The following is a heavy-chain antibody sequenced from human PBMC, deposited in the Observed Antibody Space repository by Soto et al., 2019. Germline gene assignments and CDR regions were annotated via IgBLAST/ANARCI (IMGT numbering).Heavy chain of an antibody. V-gene: IGHV4-39*01. D-gene: IGHD6-13*01. Sequence: QLQLQESGPGLVKPSETLSLTCTVSGGSISSSSYWGWIRQPPGKGLEWIGSIYSIGRTYYNPSLKSRVTISLDTSKNQFSRKLSSVTAADTAVYYCRRSSRYSTDVWGQGTTVTVSS. CDR3: RRSSRYSTDV. J-gene: IGHJ6*02. CDR2: IYSIGRT. CDR1: GGSISSSSY.